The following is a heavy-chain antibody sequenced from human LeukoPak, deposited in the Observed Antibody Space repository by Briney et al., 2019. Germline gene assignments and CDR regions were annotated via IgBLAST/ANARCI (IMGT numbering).Heavy chain of an antibody. CDR2: ISSSSSYI. J-gene: IGHJ4*03. CDR3: ARDIVVGQPPVGYFDY. V-gene: IGHV3-21*01. D-gene: IGHD3-22*01. Sequence: GGSLRLSCAASGFTFSSYSMNWVRQAPGKGLEWVSSISSSSSYIYYADSVKGRFTISRDNAKNSLYLQMNSLRAEDTAVYYCARDIVVGQPPVGYFDYWGKGTTVTVSS. CDR1: GFTFSSYS.